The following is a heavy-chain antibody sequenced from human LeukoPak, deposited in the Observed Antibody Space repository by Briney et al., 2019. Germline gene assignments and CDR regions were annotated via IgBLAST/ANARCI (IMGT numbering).Heavy chain of an antibody. CDR3: ARGPRAGWQRLPPALPPYYFDN. CDR1: GYTFSDYD. CDR2: IGTLHDT. Sequence: PGGSLRLSCAGSGYTFSDYDIHWVCQPTGKGLEWVSAIGTLHDTYYSDSVKGRFTISRENARDSVYLQMNHLRAGDTAVYYCARGPRAGWQRLPPALPPYYFDNWGQGTLVTVSS. J-gene: IGHJ4*02. D-gene: IGHD2-15*01. V-gene: IGHV3-13*01.